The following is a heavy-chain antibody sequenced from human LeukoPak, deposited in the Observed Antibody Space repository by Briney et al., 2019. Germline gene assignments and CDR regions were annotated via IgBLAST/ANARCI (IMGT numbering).Heavy chain of an antibody. V-gene: IGHV3-23*01. CDR3: AKDRYYGSGSYYAYYYYGMDV. Sequence: GGSLRLSCAASGFTFSSYAMSWVRQAPGKGLEWVSAISGSGGSTYYADSVKGRFTISRDNSKNTLYLQMNSLRAEDTAVYYCAKDRYYGSGSYYAYYYYGMDVWGQGTTVTVSS. D-gene: IGHD3-10*01. CDR2: ISGSGGST. J-gene: IGHJ6*02. CDR1: GFTFSSYA.